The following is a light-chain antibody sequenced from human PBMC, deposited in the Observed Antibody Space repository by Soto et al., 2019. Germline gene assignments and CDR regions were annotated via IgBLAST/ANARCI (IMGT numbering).Light chain of an antibody. CDR3: QQYGSSPPT. CDR2: GAS. Sequence: EIVLAQSPGTLSLSPGERATLSCRASQSISSNFLAWYQKKPGQAPRLLIYGASSRATGIPDRFSGSGSGTAFILTISRLEPEDFAVYYCQQYGSSPPTFGQGTRLEIK. V-gene: IGKV3-20*01. J-gene: IGKJ5*01. CDR1: QSISSNF.